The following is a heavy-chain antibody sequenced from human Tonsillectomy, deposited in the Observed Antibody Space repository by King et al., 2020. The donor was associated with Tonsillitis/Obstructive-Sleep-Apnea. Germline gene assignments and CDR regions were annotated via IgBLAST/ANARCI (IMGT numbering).Heavy chain of an antibody. CDR3: ASGYCSGGSCPHYYYMDV. D-gene: IGHD2-15*01. CDR1: GFTVSNNY. CDR2: IYSGGST. J-gene: IGHJ6*03. Sequence: VQLVESGGGLIQPGGSLRLSCAASGFTVSNNYMSWVRQAPGKGLEWVSVIYSGGSTYYADSVKGRFTISRDNSKNTGCLQMNSLRAEDAAVYYCASGYCSGGSCPHYYYMDVWGKGTTVTVS. V-gene: IGHV3-53*01.